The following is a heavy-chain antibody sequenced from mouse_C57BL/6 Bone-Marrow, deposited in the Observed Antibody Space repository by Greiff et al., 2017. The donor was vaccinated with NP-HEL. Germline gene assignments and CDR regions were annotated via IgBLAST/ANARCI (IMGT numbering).Heavy chain of an antibody. CDR3: AREGNPPAMDY. Sequence: EVKLVESGPGLVKPSQSLSLTCSVTGYSITSGYYWNWIRQFPGNKLEWMGYISYDGSNNYNPSLKNRISTTRYTSKNQFFLKLNSVTTEDTATYYCAREGNPPAMDYWGQGTSVTVSS. J-gene: IGHJ4*01. D-gene: IGHD2-1*01. V-gene: IGHV3-6*01. CDR2: ISYDGSN. CDR1: GYSITSGYY.